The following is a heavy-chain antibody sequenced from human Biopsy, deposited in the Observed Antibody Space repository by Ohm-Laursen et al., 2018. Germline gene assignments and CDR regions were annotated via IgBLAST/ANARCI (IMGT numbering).Heavy chain of an antibody. CDR1: GYTLNELS. J-gene: IGHJ4*02. V-gene: IGHV1-24*01. CDR3: AADINVWNVNY. CDR2: FAPENGKT. Sequence: AASVKVSCKVSGYTLNELSMHWVRQVPGKGLEWVGGFAPENGKTVYAQNFQARVSLTEDTSTDTAYMELRSLRSEDTAVYYCAADINVWNVNYWGQGTQVTASS. D-gene: IGHD1-1*01.